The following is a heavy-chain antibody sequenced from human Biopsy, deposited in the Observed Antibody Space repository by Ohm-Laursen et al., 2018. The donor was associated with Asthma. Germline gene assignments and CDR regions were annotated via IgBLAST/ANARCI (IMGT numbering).Heavy chain of an antibody. V-gene: IGHV4-59*07. CDR3: ARGISRVTGLFDHFDS. D-gene: IGHD2-21*02. Sequence: SDTLSLTCSVSGGSISSYYWSWIRQPPGKGLEWIGYIYYSGSTNYNPSLKSRVTIPVDTSKNQFSLKLRSVTAADAAVYYCARGISRVTGLFDHFDSWGQGTLVTVSS. CDR2: IYYSGST. J-gene: IGHJ4*02. CDR1: GGSISSYY.